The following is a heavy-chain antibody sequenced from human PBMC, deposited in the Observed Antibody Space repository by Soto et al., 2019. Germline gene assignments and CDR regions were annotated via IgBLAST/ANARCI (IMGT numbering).Heavy chain of an antibody. CDR1: GGTFSSYT. CDR3: ARTGGYSYGYCQY. CDR2: IIPILGIA. Sequence: QVQLVQSGAEVKKPGSSVKVSCKASGGTFSSYTISWVRQAPGQGLEWMGRIIPILGIANYAQKFQGRVTITADKSTSTAYMELSSLRSEGTAVYYCARTGGYSYGYCQYWGQGTLVTVSS. D-gene: IGHD5-18*01. J-gene: IGHJ4*02. V-gene: IGHV1-69*02.